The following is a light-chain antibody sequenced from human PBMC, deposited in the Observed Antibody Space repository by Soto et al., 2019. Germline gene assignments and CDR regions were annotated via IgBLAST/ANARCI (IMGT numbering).Light chain of an antibody. J-gene: IGLJ2*01. Sequence: QSVLTQPPSVSGAPGRRVTISCTGSSPNIGAGYDVHWYQQLPGTAPKLLIYANSNRPSGVPDRFSGSKSGTSASLAITGLQAEDEADYYCQSYDSSLSGYVVFGGGTKVTVL. CDR3: QSYDSSLSGYVV. CDR2: ANS. V-gene: IGLV1-40*01. CDR1: SPNIGAGYD.